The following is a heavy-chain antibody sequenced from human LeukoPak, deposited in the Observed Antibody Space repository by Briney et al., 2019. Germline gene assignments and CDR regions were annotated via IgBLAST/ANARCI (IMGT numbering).Heavy chain of an antibody. V-gene: IGHV3-21*01. Sequence: GGSLRLSCAASGFTFSSYSMNWVRQAPGKGLEWVSSISSSSSYIYYADSVKGRFTISRDNAKNSLYLQMNSLRAEDTAVYYCARRGVGAAGGRGGGFDYWGQGTLVTVSS. J-gene: IGHJ4*02. CDR2: ISSSSSYI. D-gene: IGHD1-26*01. CDR1: GFTFSSYS. CDR3: ARRGVGAAGGRGGGFDY.